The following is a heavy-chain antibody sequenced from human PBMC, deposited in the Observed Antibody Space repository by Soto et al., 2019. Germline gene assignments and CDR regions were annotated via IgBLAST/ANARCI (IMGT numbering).Heavy chain of an antibody. J-gene: IGHJ6*02. D-gene: IGHD6-13*01. CDR2: ISSSSSYI. CDR1: GFSFSSYS. CDR3: ARAXGIPAVDTEYYYYCMDV. V-gene: IGHV3-21*01. Sequence: GGSLRLSCAAYGFSFSSYSMNWVRQAPGKGLEWVSSISSSSSYIYYADSVKGRFTISRDNAKNSLYLQMNSLRAEDTAVYYCARAXGIPAVDTEYYYYCMDVWRQGTTVTVSS.